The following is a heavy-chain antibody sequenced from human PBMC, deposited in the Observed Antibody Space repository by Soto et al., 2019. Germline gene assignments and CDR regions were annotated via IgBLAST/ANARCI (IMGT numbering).Heavy chain of an antibody. V-gene: IGHV4-59*01. CDR1: GGSIGTYY. CDR3: ARGYSSSWYNDY. J-gene: IGHJ4*02. Sequence: KPSETLSLTCTVSGGSIGTYYWSWIRQPPAKGLEWIGYIFYSGSTNYNPSLKSRVTISVDTSKNQFSLKLSSVTAADTAVYYCARGYSSSWYNDYWGQGTLVTVSS. CDR2: IFYSGST. D-gene: IGHD6-13*01.